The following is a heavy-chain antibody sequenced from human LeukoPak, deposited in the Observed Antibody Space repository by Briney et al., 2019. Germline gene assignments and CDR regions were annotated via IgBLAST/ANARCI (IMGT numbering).Heavy chain of an antibody. D-gene: IGHD3-22*01. CDR2: ISSSGTTI. J-gene: IGHJ4*02. CDR3: AKTRETDYYDSSGYFY. CDR1: GFTFSHYE. Sequence: PGGSLRLSCAASGFTFSHYEMNWVRQAPGKGLEWVSYISSSGTTIYYADSVKGRFTISRDNAKNSLYLQMNSLRAEDTAVYYCAKTRETDYYDSSGYFYWGQGTLVTVSS. V-gene: IGHV3-48*03.